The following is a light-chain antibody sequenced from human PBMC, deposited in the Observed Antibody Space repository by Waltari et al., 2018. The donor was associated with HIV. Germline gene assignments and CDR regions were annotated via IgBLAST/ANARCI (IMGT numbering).Light chain of an antibody. CDR1: SSDVGGYNY. J-gene: IGLJ2*01. Sequence: QSALTQPPSASGSPGQSVTISCTGTSSDVGGYNYVSWYQQHPGKAPKLIIYDVSKRPSGVPDRFSGSKSGNTASLTVSGLQAEDEADYYCSSYAGRNNVVFGGGTKVTVL. CDR3: SSYAGRNNVV. CDR2: DVS. V-gene: IGLV2-8*01.